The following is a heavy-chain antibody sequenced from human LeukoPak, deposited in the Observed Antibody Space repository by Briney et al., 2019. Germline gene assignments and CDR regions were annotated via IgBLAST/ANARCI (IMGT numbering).Heavy chain of an antibody. D-gene: IGHD1-1*01. V-gene: IGHV3-21*04. CDR2: ISGSSSYI. CDR1: GFTFSSYS. CDR3: AKDPQNLDYYFDY. Sequence: AGGSLRLSCAASGFTFSSYSMNWVRQAPGKGLEWVSSISGSSSYIYYADSVKGRFTISRDNSKNTLYLQMNSLRAEDTAVYYCAKDPQNLDYYFDYWGQGTLVTVSS. J-gene: IGHJ4*02.